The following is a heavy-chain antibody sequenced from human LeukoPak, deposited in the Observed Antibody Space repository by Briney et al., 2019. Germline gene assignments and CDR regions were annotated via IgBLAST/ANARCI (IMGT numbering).Heavy chain of an antibody. Sequence: GGSLRLSCAASGFTFSDYFMNWIRQAPGKGPEWLSFINSDGNNIYYRDSVKGRFTISRDNAKKTLYLEMNNLRVDDTAIYYCATSRVFDFWGQGTLVAVSS. V-gene: IGHV3-11*04. CDR1: GFTFSDYF. CDR3: ATSRVFDF. J-gene: IGHJ4*02. CDR2: INSDGNNI.